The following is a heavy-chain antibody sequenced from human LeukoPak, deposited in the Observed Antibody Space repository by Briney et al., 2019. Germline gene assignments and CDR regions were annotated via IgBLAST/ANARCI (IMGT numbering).Heavy chain of an antibody. D-gene: IGHD2-2*01. CDR1: GYTFTSYG. V-gene: IGHV1-18*01. J-gene: IGHJ4*02. Sequence: ASVKVSCKASGYTFTSYGISWVRQAPGQGLEWMGWISAYNGNTNYAQKLQGRVTMTTDTPTSTAYMELRSLRSDDTAVYYCARGLSTVVPAATSDYWGQGTLVTVSS. CDR2: ISAYNGNT. CDR3: ARGLSTVVPAATSDY.